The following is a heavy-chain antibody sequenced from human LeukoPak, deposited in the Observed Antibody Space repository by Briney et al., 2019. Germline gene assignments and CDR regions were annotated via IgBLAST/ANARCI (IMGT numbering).Heavy chain of an antibody. V-gene: IGHV4-61*01. Sequence: SETLSLTCTVSGGSVSSGRYYWSWIRQPPRKGLEWIGYIYYSGSTNYNPSLKSRVTISVDTSKNQFSLKLSSVTAADTAVYYCARAYLGDDILTGYGYWGQGTLVTVSS. CDR3: ARAYLGDDILTGYGY. J-gene: IGHJ4*02. CDR2: IYYSGST. CDR1: GGSVSSGRYY. D-gene: IGHD3-9*01.